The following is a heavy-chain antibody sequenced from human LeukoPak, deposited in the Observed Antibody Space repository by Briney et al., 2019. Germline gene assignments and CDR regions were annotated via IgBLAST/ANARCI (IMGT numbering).Heavy chain of an antibody. CDR3: ARHGSGYSSGWSLDY. Sequence: SETLSLTCAVYGGSFSGYYWSWIRQPPGKGLEWIGEINHSGSTNYNPSLKSRVTIPVDTSKNQFSLKLSSVTAADTAVYYCARHGSGYSSGWSLDYWGQGTLVTVSS. CDR1: GGSFSGYY. D-gene: IGHD6-19*01. J-gene: IGHJ4*02. CDR2: INHSGST. V-gene: IGHV4-34*01.